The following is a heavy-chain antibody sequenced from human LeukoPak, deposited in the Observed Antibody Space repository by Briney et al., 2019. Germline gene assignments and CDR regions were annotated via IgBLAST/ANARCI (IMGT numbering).Heavy chain of an antibody. Sequence: SETLSLTCTVSGGSITSNSYYWGWIRQPPGKGLEWIGTIYYTGDTYYNPSLKRRVTISIDTSKNQFSLKLNSVSAADTAVYYCARVVAAAGNNWFDPWGQGTLVTVSS. CDR3: ARVVAAAGNNWFDP. V-gene: IGHV4-39*07. CDR2: IYYTGDT. CDR1: GGSITSNSYY. D-gene: IGHD6-13*01. J-gene: IGHJ5*02.